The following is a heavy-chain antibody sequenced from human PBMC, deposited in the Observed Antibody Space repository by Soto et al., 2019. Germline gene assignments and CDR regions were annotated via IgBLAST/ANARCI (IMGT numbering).Heavy chain of an antibody. Sequence: GGSLRLSCAASGFPFGDYWFHWVRQVPGKGLLWVSQIKGYWGGSNYADSVKGRFSVSKDRAKNTLYLQMSSLKAEDTAVYYCARVKAGSGGEGDPLDLWGQGALFPVSS. CDR2: IKGYWGGS. CDR3: ARVKAGSGGEGDPLDL. CDR1: GFPFGDYW. D-gene: IGHD2-15*01. V-gene: IGHV3-74*01. J-gene: IGHJ5*02.